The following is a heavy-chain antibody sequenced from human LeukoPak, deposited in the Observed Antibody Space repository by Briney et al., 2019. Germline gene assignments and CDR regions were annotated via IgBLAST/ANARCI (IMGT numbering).Heavy chain of an antibody. D-gene: IGHD2-21*01. CDR1: GFTFSSFW. J-gene: IGHJ6*02. CDR2: IESDGSTT. Sequence: GGSLRLSCAASGFTFSSFWMHWVRQAPGKGLVWVSRIESDGSTTNYADSVKGRFTISRDNAKNTLYLQMNSLRAEDTAVYYCATFSLFQGVDVWGQGTTVTVSS. V-gene: IGHV3-74*01. CDR3: ATFSLFQGVDV.